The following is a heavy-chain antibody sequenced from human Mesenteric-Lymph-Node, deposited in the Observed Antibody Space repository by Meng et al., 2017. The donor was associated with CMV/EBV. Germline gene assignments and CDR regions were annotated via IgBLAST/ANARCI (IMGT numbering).Heavy chain of an antibody. D-gene: IGHD2/OR15-2a*01. CDR2: IYGTGIT. CDR3: AKSRSSTPGIVDD. V-gene: IGHV4-61*08. J-gene: IGHJ4*02. CDR1: GVSVTRGAYH. Sequence: LQEPVPGLWQLSGPLLITCIGSGVSVTRGAYHWSWIRQSPGKGLEWIGYIYGTGITIYNPSLKSRVTILLETSKNQFSLKLNSVTTADTAVYYCAKSRSSTPGIVDDWGQGTLVTVSS.